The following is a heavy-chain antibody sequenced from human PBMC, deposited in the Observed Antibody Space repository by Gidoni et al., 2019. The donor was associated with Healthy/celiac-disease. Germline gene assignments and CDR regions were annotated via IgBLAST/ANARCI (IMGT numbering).Heavy chain of an antibody. D-gene: IGHD6-19*01. V-gene: IGHV4-59*01. CDR3: ARYADSSGWNAGAADY. CDR2: IYYSGGT. J-gene: IGHJ4*02. Sequence: QVQLQESGPGLVKPSETLSLTCTVAGGSISSYYWSWIRQPPGKGLEWIGYIYYSGGTNYNPSLKSRVTISVDTSKNQFSLKLSSVTAADTAVYYCARYADSSGWNAGAADYWGQGTLVTVSS. CDR1: GGSISSYY.